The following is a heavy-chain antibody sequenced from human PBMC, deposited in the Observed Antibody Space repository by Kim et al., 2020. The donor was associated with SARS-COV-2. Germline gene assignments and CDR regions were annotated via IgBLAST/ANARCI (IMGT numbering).Heavy chain of an antibody. D-gene: IGHD3-10*01. CDR3: AKDEVTMVRGVMSI. CDR2: IIGSGGST. Sequence: GGSLRLSCAASGFTFSNYAMTWVRQVPGKGLEWVSAIIGSGGSTYYADSVKGRFTISRDNSKNTLYLQMNSLRAEDTAVYYCAKDEVTMVRGVMSIWGQGYLVTVSS. J-gene: IGHJ4*02. CDR1: GFTFSNYA. V-gene: IGHV3-23*01.